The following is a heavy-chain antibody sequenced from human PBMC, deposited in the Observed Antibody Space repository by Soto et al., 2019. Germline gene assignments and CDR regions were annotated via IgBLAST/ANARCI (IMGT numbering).Heavy chain of an antibody. CDR1: GFPFSSYS. CDR2: ISSRKTI. CDR3: ARDYCRGAECYSYWYFDR. V-gene: IGHV3-48*04. J-gene: IGHJ2*01. D-gene: IGHD2-15*01. Sequence: EVQLVESGGGLVQPGGSLRLSCAASGFPFSSYSLNWVRRAPGQGLEWVSFISSRKTIYYANTVTGRFTISRANARTSLFLQRNGRTAEDTAVDYGARDYCRGAECYSYWYFDRWGRGTLVTVSS.